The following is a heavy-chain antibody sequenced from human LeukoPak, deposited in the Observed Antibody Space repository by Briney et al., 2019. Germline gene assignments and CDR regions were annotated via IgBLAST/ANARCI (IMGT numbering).Heavy chain of an antibody. CDR2: IYYSGSP. CDR1: GGSISSGDYY. Sequence: SETLSLTCTVSGGSISSGDYYWSWIRQPPGKGLEWIGYIYYSGSPYYNPSLKSRVTMSVDTSKNQFSLKLSSVTAADTAVYYCARELTYADYWGQGTLVTVSS. J-gene: IGHJ4*02. V-gene: IGHV4-30-4*01. D-gene: IGHD4/OR15-4a*01. CDR3: ARELTYADY.